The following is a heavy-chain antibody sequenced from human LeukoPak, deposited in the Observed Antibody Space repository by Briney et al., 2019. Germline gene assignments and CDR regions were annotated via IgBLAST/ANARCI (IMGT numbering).Heavy chain of an antibody. V-gene: IGHV1-69*05. CDR3: ATNPHCSGGSCYPYYYYYYMDV. D-gene: IGHD2-15*01. CDR2: IIPIFGTA. CDR1: GGTFSSYA. Sequence: SVKVSCKASGGTFSSYAISWVRQAPGQGLEGMGRIIPIFGTANYAQKFQGRVTITTDESTSTAYMELSSLRSEDTAVYYCATNPHCSGGSCYPYYYYYYMDVWGKGTTVTVSS. J-gene: IGHJ6*03.